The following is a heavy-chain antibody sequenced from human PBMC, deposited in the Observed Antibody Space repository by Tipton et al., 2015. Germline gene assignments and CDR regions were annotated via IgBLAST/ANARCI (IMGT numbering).Heavy chain of an antibody. CDR3: ARDRPPAGRITMVRGVTGAVPL. D-gene: IGHD3-10*01. Sequence: QLVQSGGEVKKPGASVKVSCKASGYTFTSYGLSWVRQAPGQGLEWMGWISVYNGNTNYAKKFQGRVTMTTDTSTSTAYMELRSLRSDDTAVYFCARDRPPAGRITMVRGVTGAVPLWGQGTTVIVSS. CDR1: GYTFTSYG. V-gene: IGHV1-18*01. CDR2: ISVYNGNT. J-gene: IGHJ3*01.